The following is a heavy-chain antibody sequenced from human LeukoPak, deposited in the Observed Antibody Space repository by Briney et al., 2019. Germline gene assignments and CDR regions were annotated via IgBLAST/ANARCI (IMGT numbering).Heavy chain of an antibody. CDR2: FDPEDGET. CDR3: ATVPIRITMIDQGI. Sequence: ASVEVSCKVSGYTLTELSMHWVRQAPGKGLEWMGGFDPEDGETIYAQKFQGRVTMTEDTSTDTAYMELSSLRSEDTAVYYCATVPIRITMIDQGIWGQGTMVTVSS. CDR1: GYTLTELS. J-gene: IGHJ3*02. V-gene: IGHV1-24*01. D-gene: IGHD3-22*01.